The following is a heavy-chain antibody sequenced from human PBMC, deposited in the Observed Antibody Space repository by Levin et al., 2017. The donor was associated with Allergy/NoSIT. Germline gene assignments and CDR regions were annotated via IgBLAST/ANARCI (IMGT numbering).Heavy chain of an antibody. J-gene: IGHJ4*02. D-gene: IGHD2-15*01. CDR1: GFTFSSYA. V-gene: IGHV3-64D*06. Sequence: GGSLRLSCSASGFTFSSYAMHWVRQAPGKGLEYVSAISSNGGSTYYADSGKGRFTISRDNSKNTLYLQMSSLRAEDTAVYYCVKAGRGINGYCSGGSCYCLDYWGQGTLVTVSS. CDR2: ISSNGGST. CDR3: VKAGRGINGYCSGGSCYCLDY.